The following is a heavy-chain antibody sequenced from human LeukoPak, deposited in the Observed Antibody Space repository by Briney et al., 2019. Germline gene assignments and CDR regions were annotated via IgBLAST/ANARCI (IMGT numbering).Heavy chain of an antibody. D-gene: IGHD3-10*01. V-gene: IGHV1-2*02. CDR2: INPNSGGT. CDR3: ARALYGSGSPNDY. J-gene: IGHJ4*02. CDR1: GYTFTDYY. Sequence: ASVKVSCKASGYTFTDYYMHWVRQAPGQGLEWMGWINPNSGGTNYAQKFQGRVTMTRDTSISTAYMELSRLRSDDTAVYYCARALYGSGSPNDYWGQGTLVTVSS.